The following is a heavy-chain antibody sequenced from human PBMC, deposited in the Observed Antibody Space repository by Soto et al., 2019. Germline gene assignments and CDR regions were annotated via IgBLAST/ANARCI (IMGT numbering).Heavy chain of an antibody. Sequence: ASVKVSCKVSGYTLTELSMHWVRQAPGKGLEWMGWINPKSGGTNYARKFQGWVTMTRDTSISTAYMELSRLRSDDTAVYYCARKAGVLRFLEWPRHDAFDIWGQGTMVT. D-gene: IGHD3-3*01. J-gene: IGHJ3*02. CDR2: INPKSGGT. CDR3: ARKAGVLRFLEWPRHDAFDI. CDR1: GYTLTELS. V-gene: IGHV1-2*04.